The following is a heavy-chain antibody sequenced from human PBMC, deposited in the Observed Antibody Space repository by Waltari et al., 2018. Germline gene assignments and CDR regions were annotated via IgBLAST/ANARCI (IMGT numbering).Heavy chain of an antibody. CDR3: AKGIYSAGWYAGVDS. J-gene: IGHJ4*02. D-gene: IGHD6-19*01. Sequence: EVQLLESGGGLVQPGGSLRLSCSASGSIFLAFAMPWVRQAPGQGLEWVSGTDANGAATYYADSVKGRFTISRDNSKNTLYLQMNSLRAGDTATYYCAKGIYSAGWYAGVDSWGQGTVVTVSS. CDR2: TDANGAAT. CDR1: GSIFLAFA. V-gene: IGHV3-23*01.